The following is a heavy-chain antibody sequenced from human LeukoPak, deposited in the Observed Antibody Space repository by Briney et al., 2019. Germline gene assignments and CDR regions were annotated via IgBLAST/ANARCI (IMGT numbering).Heavy chain of an antibody. D-gene: IGHD3-3*01. J-gene: IGHJ4*02. CDR2: INSDGSST. Sequence: GGSLRLSCAASGFTLKTYWVHWVRQAPGKGLSWVSLINSDGSSTSYADSVKGRFTISRDNAKNTVYLQMNSLRAEDTAVYYCVRVAWNHDFLNGYPDYWGQGTLVIVSS. V-gene: IGHV3-74*01. CDR1: GFTLKTYW. CDR3: VRVAWNHDFLNGYPDY.